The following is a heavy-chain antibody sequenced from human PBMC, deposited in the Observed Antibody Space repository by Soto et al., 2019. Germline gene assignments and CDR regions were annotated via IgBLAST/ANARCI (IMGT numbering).Heavy chain of an antibody. V-gene: IGHV3-30*18. D-gene: IGHD3-22*01. CDR1: GFTFSSYG. CDR3: AKEWVYDTSGWSFDY. Sequence: QVQLVESGGGVVQPGRSLRLSCAASGFTFSSYGMHWVRQAPGKGLEWVAVISYDGSNKYYADSLKGRFTISRDNSKNTLYLQMNRLRAEETAVSYCAKEWVYDTSGWSFDYWGQGTLVTVSS. CDR2: ISYDGSNK. J-gene: IGHJ4*02.